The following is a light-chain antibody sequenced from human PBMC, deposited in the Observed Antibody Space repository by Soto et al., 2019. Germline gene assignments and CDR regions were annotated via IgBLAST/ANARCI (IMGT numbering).Light chain of an antibody. Sequence: QSVLTQPAAVSGSPGQLITISCTGTSSDVGGHNYVSWYQHHPGKAPKLMIYEVSNRPSGVSNRFSGSKSGSTASLTISGLQAEDEADYHCISFSSTATLYVFGTGTKVTVL. CDR2: EVS. CDR1: SSDVGGHNY. J-gene: IGLJ1*01. CDR3: ISFSSTATLYV. V-gene: IGLV2-14*01.